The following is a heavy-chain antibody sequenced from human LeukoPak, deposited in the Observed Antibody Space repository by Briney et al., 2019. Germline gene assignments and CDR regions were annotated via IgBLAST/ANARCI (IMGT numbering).Heavy chain of an antibody. D-gene: IGHD3-10*01. CDR2: ISGGADHT. J-gene: IGHJ3*01. CDR1: GFTFSYYS. Sequence: GGSLRLSCAASGFTFSYYSMTWVRQAPGKGLEWVSAISGGADHTYYADSVRGRSTISRDNSQNFLYLQMNYLRAEDTALYYCAKDAVDASGRTNAFDVWGQGAMVTVSS. CDR3: AKDAVDASGRTNAFDV. V-gene: IGHV3-23*01.